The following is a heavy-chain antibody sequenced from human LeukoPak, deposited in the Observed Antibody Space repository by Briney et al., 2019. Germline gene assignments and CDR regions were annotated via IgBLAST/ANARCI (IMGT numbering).Heavy chain of an antibody. CDR3: ARSRLRWFDP. Sequence: SETLSLTCAVYGGSFSGYYWSWIRQPPGKGLEWIGEINHSGSTNYNPSLKSRVTISADTSKNQFSLKLSSVTAADTAVYYCARSRLRWFDPWGQGTLVTVSS. CDR2: INHSGST. J-gene: IGHJ5*02. V-gene: IGHV4-34*01. CDR1: GGSFSGYY.